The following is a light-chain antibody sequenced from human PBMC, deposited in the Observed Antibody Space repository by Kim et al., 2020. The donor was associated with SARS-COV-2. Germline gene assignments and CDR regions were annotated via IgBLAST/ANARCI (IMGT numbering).Light chain of an antibody. CDR2: GAS. Sequence: VSPRERATLSCRASQSVSSNLAWYQQKPGQAPRLLIYGASTRDTGIPARFSGSGSGTEFTLTITSLQSEDFAVYYCQQYDNWPPYTFGQGTKLEI. J-gene: IGKJ2*01. V-gene: IGKV3-15*01. CDR1: QSVSSN. CDR3: QQYDNWPPYT.